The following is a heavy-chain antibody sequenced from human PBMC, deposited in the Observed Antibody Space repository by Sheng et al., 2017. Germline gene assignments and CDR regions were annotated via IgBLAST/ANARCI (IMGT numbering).Heavy chain of an antibody. Sequence: QLQLQESGPGLVKPSETLSLTCTVSGGSISSSSYYWGWIRQPPGKGLEWIGSIYYSGSTYYNPSLKSRVTISVDTSKNQFSLKLSSVTAADTAVYYCARSKKEWLFPFDYWGQGTLVTVSS. CDR3: ARSKKEWLFPFDY. J-gene: IGHJ4*02. V-gene: IGHV4-39*07. CDR1: GGSISSSSYY. CDR2: IYYSGST. D-gene: IGHD3-3*01.